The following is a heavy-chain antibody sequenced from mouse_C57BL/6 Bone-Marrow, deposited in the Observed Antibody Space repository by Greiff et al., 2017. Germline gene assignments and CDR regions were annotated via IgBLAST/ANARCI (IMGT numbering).Heavy chain of an antibody. D-gene: IGHD1-1*01. CDR2: IYPRSGNT. CDR1: GYTFTSYG. J-gene: IGHJ3*01. CDR3: ARRSRYYGSSYVFAY. V-gene: IGHV1-81*01. Sequence: VKVVESGAELARPGASVKLSCKASGYTFTSYGISWVKQRTGQGLEWIGEIYPRSGNTYYNEKFKGKATLTADKSSSTSYMELRILTSEDSAVYFCARRSRYYGSSYVFAYWGQGTLVTVSA.